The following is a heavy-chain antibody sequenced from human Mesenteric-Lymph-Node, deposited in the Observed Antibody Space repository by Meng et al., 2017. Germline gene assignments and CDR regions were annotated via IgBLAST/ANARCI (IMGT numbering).Heavy chain of an antibody. J-gene: IGHJ4*02. V-gene: IGHV3-23*01. Sequence: GESLKISCAASGFTFSSYAMSWVRQAPGKGLEWVSAISGSGGSTYYADSVKGLFTISRDNCKNTLFLQIDSLRAEDTAVYYCAKVGRKELALGAVAGGGGYLDYWGQGTLVTVSS. CDR3: AKVGRKELALGAVAGGGGYLDY. CDR1: GFTFSSYA. CDR2: ISGSGGST. D-gene: IGHD6-19*01.